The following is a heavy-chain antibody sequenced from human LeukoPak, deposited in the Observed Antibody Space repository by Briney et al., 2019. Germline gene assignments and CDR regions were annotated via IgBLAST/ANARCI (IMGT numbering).Heavy chain of an antibody. CDR2: ISSSSNYI. D-gene: IGHD2-2*01. CDR1: GFTFSSYS. V-gene: IGHV3-21*04. Sequence: GGSLRLSCAASGFTFSSYSMNWVRQAPGKGLEWVSSISSSSNYIYYADSVKGRFTISRDNAKNSLYLQMNSLKTEDTAVYYCTVTYCSSTSCYWDYWGQGTLVTVSS. J-gene: IGHJ4*02. CDR3: TVTYCSSTSCYWDY.